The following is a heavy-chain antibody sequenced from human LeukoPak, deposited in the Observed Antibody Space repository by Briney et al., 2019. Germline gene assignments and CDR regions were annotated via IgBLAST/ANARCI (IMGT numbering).Heavy chain of an antibody. Sequence: SETLSLTCTVSGGSISSYYWSWIRQPPGKGLEWIGYIYYSGSTNYNPSLKSRVTISVDTSKNQFSLKLSSVTAADTAVYYCARDGLSCSSTSCYISAFDIWGQGTMVTVSS. J-gene: IGHJ3*02. CDR3: ARDGLSCSSTSCYISAFDI. CDR1: GGSISSYY. CDR2: IYYSGST. D-gene: IGHD2-2*02. V-gene: IGHV4-59*01.